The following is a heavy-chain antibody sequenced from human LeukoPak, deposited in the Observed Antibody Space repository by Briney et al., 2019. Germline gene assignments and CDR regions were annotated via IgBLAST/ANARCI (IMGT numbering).Heavy chain of an antibody. Sequence: GGSLRLSCAASGFTFSTYEMNWVRQAPGKGLEWLSYISSSGSIIYCADSVKGRFTISRDNAKNSLYLQMNSLRAEDTALYYCARDALTTAIIRGDHWGQGTQVTVSS. CDR3: ARDALTTAIIRGDH. CDR1: GFTFSTYE. V-gene: IGHV3-48*03. CDR2: ISSSGSII. D-gene: IGHD4-17*01. J-gene: IGHJ4*02.